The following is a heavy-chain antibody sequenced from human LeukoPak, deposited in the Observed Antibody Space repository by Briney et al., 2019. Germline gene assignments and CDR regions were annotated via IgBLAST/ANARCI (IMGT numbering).Heavy chain of an antibody. Sequence: PGGSLRLSCAASGFTFSSYSMNWVRQAPGKGPEWVSSISSSSSYIYYADSVKGRFTISRDNAKNSLYLQMNSLRAEDTAVYYCARGHCSGGSCYLDYWGQGTLVTVSS. CDR1: GFTFSSYS. J-gene: IGHJ4*02. CDR2: ISSSSSYI. D-gene: IGHD2-15*01. CDR3: ARGHCSGGSCYLDY. V-gene: IGHV3-21*01.